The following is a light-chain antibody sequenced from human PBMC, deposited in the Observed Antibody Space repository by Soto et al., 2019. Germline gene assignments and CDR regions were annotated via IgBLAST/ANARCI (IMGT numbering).Light chain of an antibody. Sequence: MVLTHSPATLSFSPWERSTLSFRASQSVSSYLAWYQQKPGQAPRLLIYDASNRATGIPARFSGSGSGTDFTLTISSLEPEDFAVYYCQQRSNWPLFGQGTRLEIK. CDR2: DAS. CDR3: QQRSNWPL. J-gene: IGKJ5*01. CDR1: QSVSSY. V-gene: IGKV3-11*01.